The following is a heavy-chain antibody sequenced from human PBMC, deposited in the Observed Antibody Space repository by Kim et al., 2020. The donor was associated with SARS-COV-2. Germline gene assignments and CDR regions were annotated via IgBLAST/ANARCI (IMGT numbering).Heavy chain of an antibody. CDR3: ARVEVVAAVVNKYWFDP. CDR1: GGTFSSYA. J-gene: IGHJ5*02. D-gene: IGHD2-15*01. Sequence: SVKVSCKASGGTFSSYAISWVRQAPGQGLEWMGGIIPIFGTANYAQKFQGRVTITADESTSTAYMELSSLRSEDTAVYYCARVEVVAAVVNKYWFDPWGQGTLVTVSS. V-gene: IGHV1-69*13. CDR2: IIPIFGTA.